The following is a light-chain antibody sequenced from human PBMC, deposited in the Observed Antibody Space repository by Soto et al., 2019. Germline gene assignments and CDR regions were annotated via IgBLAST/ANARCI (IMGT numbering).Light chain of an antibody. J-gene: IGLJ1*01. V-gene: IGLV2-14*01. CDR2: EVT. Sequence: QSVLTQPASVSGSPGQSITISCTGTSRDVGGYNYVSWYQQPSGKVPKLIIYEVTNRPSGVSNRFSGSKSGNTASLTISGLQPEDEADYYCYSYTSSSTTVFGTGTKVT. CDR1: SRDVGGYNY. CDR3: YSYTSSSTTV.